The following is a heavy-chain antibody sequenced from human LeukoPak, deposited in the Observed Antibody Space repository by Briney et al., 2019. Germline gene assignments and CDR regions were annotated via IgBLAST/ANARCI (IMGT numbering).Heavy chain of an antibody. Sequence: GGSLRLSCAASGFTFDDHGMHWVRQAPGKGLEWVSGISWSSGIIGYADSVKGRFTISRDNSKNKLDLQMNSLRAEDTAVYYCVSHHSGSYSAAFDIWGQGTMVTVS. CDR3: VSHHSGSYSAAFDI. V-gene: IGHV3-9*01. CDR1: GFTFDDHG. D-gene: IGHD1-26*01. J-gene: IGHJ3*02. CDR2: ISWSSGII.